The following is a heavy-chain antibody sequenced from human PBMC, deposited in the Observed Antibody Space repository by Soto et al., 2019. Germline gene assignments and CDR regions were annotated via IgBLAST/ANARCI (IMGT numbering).Heavy chain of an antibody. Sequence: ASVKVSCKASGYTFTSYGISWVRQAPGQGLEWMGWISAFNGNTYYAQKLQGRVTMTTDTSTSTAYMELRSLRSDDTAVYYCARERYSSSWSSHNWFDPWGQGTLVTVSS. V-gene: IGHV1-18*01. CDR1: GYTFTSYG. D-gene: IGHD6-13*01. CDR3: ARERYSSSWSSHNWFDP. CDR2: ISAFNGNT. J-gene: IGHJ5*02.